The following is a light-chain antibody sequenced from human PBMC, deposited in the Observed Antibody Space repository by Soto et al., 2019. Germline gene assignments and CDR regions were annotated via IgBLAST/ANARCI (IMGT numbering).Light chain of an antibody. V-gene: IGKV3-20*01. Sequence: IVMTQSPATLSVSPGARATLSCRASQNIYSNVAWYQQRPGQAPRLLIYGESNRATGIPDRFSGSGSGTDFTLTISRLEPEDFAVYYCLQYGSSGTVGQGTKVEIK. J-gene: IGKJ1*01. CDR3: LQYGSSGT. CDR1: QNIYSN. CDR2: GES.